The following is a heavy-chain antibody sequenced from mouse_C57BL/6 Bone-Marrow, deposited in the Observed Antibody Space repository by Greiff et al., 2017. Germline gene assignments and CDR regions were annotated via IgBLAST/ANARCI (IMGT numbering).Heavy chain of an antibody. J-gene: IGHJ2*01. V-gene: IGHV5-2*03. CDR3: ARRWLLRCVGYYFDY. CDR1: EYEFPSHD. CDR2: INSDGGST. D-gene: IGHD1-1*01. Sequence: EVKLMESGGGLVQPGESLKLSCESNEYEFPSHDMSWVRKTPEKRLELVAAINSDGGSTYYPDTMERRFIISRDNTKKTLYLQMSSLRSEDTALYYCARRWLLRCVGYYFDYWGQGTTLTVSS.